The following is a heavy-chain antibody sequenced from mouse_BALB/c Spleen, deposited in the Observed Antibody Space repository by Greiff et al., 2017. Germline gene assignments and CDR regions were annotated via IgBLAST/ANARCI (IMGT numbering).Heavy chain of an antibody. CDR2: INPGSGGT. Sequence: VQLKQSGAELVRPGTSVKVSCKASGYAFTNYLIEWVKLRPGQGLEWIGVINPGSGGTNYNEKFKGKATLTADKSSSTAYMQLSSLTSDDSAVYFCARSYYGSSSYYAMDYWGQGTSVTVSS. D-gene: IGHD1-1*01. J-gene: IGHJ4*01. CDR3: ARSYYGSSSYYAMDY. V-gene: IGHV1-54*01. CDR1: GYAFTNYL.